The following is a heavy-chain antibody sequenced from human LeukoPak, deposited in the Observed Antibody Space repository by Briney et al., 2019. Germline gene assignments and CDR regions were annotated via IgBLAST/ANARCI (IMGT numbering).Heavy chain of an antibody. V-gene: IGHV4-34*01. Sequence: PSETLSLTCAVYGGSFSGYYWSWIRQPPGKGLEWIGEINHSGSTNYNPSLKSRVTISVDTSKNQFSLKLSSVTAADTAVYYCARFSWIFDYWGQGTLVTVSS. CDR3: ARFSWIFDY. CDR2: INHSGST. CDR1: GGSFSGYY. D-gene: IGHD5-12*01. J-gene: IGHJ4*02.